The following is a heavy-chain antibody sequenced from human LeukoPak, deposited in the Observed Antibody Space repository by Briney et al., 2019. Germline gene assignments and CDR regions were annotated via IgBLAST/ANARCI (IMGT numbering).Heavy chain of an antibody. Sequence: SETLSLTCTVSGDSISNDYWSWIRQSPGKGLEWIGYIYYSGGTRYNPSLQSRVTISIDRSKNHFSLKLTSLSAADTAVYYCARLLDYDSSGDPDTFNAWGQRTMVAVSS. V-gene: IGHV4-59*01. CDR3: ARLLDYDSSGDPDTFNA. CDR1: GDSISNDY. D-gene: IGHD3-22*01. J-gene: IGHJ3*01. CDR2: IYYSGGT.